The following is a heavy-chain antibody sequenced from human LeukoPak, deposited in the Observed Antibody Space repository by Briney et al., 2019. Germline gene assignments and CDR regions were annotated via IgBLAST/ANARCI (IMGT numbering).Heavy chain of an antibody. Sequence: ASVKVSCKASGYTFTSYAMNWVRQAPGQGLEWMGWINTNTGNPTYAQGFTGWFVFSLDTSVSTAYLQISSLKAEDTAVYYCARHDPYYDFWSGYYTGSTPFDYWGQGTLVTVSS. CDR1: GYTFTSYA. CDR2: INTNTGNP. CDR3: ARHDPYYDFWSGYYTGSTPFDY. J-gene: IGHJ4*02. D-gene: IGHD3-3*01. V-gene: IGHV7-4-1*02.